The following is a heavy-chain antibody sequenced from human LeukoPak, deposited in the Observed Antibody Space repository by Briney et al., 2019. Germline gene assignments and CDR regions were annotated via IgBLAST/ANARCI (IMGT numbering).Heavy chain of an antibody. D-gene: IGHD4-17*01. CDR3: ARSHDYGDYYPLDY. Sequence: RGASVKVSCKASGHTFTGYYMHWVRQAPGQGLEWMGWINPNSGGTNYAQKFQGRVTMTRDTSISTAYMELSRLRSDDTAVYYCARSHDYGDYYPLDYWGQGTLVTVSS. CDR2: INPNSGGT. CDR1: GHTFTGYY. V-gene: IGHV1-2*02. J-gene: IGHJ4*02.